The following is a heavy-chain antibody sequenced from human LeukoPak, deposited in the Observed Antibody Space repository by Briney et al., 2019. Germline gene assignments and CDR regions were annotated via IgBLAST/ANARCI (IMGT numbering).Heavy chain of an antibody. CDR2: IYWNDDK. V-gene: IGHV2-5*01. Sequence: SGPTLVKPTQTLTLTCAFSGFSLTTRGAGMSWIRQPPGKALEWLAIIYWNDDKRYRPSLQSRLIITKDTSKNQVVLTMTNMDPVDTATYYCAHRRSNYYDSSGYPLDAFDVWGQGTMVTVSS. CDR3: AHRRSNYYDSSGYPLDAFDV. D-gene: IGHD3-22*01. J-gene: IGHJ3*01. CDR1: GFSLTTRGAG.